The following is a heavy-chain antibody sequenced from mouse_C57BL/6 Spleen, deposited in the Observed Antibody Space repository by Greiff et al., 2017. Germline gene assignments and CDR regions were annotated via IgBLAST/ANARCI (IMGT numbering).Heavy chain of an antibody. Sequence: QVQLQQSGPELVKPGASVKISCKASGYAFSSSWMNWVKQRPGKGLEWIGRIYPGDGDTNYNGKFKGKATLTADKSSSTAYMQLISLTSEDSAVYFCAREEDCLDYWGQGTTLTVSS. CDR3: AREEDCLDY. J-gene: IGHJ2*01. CDR2: IYPGDGDT. CDR1: GYAFSSSW. V-gene: IGHV1-82*01.